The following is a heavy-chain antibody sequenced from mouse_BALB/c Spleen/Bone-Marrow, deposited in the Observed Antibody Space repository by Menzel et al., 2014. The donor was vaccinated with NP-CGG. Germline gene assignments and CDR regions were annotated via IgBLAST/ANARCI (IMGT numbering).Heavy chain of an antibody. D-gene: IGHD1-1*01. CDR1: GYTFTSYW. J-gene: IGHJ2*01. Sequence: VKLQESGAELVKPGASVKLSCKASGYTFTSYWMHWVKQRPGQGLEWIGEINPSNGRTNYNEKFKSKATLTVDKSSSTAYMQLSSQTSEDSAVYYCARRTTTVVATDYWGQGTTLTVSS. CDR3: ARRTTTVVATDY. V-gene: IGHV1S81*02. CDR2: INPSNGRT.